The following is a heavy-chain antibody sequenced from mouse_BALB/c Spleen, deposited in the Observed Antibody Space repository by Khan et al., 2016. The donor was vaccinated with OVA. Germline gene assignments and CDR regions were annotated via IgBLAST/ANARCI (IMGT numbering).Heavy chain of an antibody. CDR2: MFPGDGST. D-gene: IGHD2-14*01. Sequence: QVQLQQSGAELVKPGASVKLSCKASGYTFASYDINWVRQRPEQGLEWIGWMFPGDGSTKYNENFKGKATLTTDKSSSTAYMQLSRLTSEDSGAYFCARGGYGGFSYWRQGTLVTVSA. CDR1: GYTFASYD. CDR3: ARGGYGGFSY. J-gene: IGHJ3*01. V-gene: IGHV1-85*01.